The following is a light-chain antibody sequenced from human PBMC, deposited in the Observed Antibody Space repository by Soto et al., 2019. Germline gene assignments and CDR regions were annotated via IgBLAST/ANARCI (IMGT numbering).Light chain of an antibody. V-gene: IGKV1-5*03. CDR3: QQRYSSPPT. Sequence: DIQMTQAPSTLSGSVGDGHTISCQASQTISSWLAWYQQKQGKXPKXXIYKASTLKSGVPSRFSGSRSGPDLTINISRLKPEDVETDECQQRYSSPPTFGQGTKVDIK. J-gene: IGKJ1*01. CDR2: KAS. CDR1: QTISSW.